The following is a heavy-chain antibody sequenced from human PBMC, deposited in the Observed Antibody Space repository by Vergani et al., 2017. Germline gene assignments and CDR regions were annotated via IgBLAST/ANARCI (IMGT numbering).Heavy chain of an antibody. V-gene: IGHV3-30*02. CDR3: VKDHPVFDE. CDR1: GSPSSTYG. CDR2: TQKDGIDK. Sequence: QVQLVESGGGVVQPGESLRLSCAASGSPSSTYGMHWVRQAPGKGLGWVAFTQKDGIDKFYADSVRGRFTISRDISKNTLYLEMNSLSAEETAFYNCVKDHPVFDEWGRGTLVSVS. J-gene: IGHJ4*02.